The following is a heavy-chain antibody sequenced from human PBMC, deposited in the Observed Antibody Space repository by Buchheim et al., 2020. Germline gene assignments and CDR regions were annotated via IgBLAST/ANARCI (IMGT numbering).Heavy chain of an antibody. Sequence: EVQLVESGGGLVQPGGSLRLSCAASGFTFSSYWMSWVRQAPGKGLEWVANIKQDGSEKYYVDSVKGRFTISRDNAKNSLYLQMNSLRAEDTAVYYCARDSARIVGATSHHYYYGMDVWGQGTT. J-gene: IGHJ6*02. CDR1: GFTFSSYW. V-gene: IGHV3-7*01. CDR2: IKQDGSEK. D-gene: IGHD1-26*01. CDR3: ARDSARIVGATSHHYYYGMDV.